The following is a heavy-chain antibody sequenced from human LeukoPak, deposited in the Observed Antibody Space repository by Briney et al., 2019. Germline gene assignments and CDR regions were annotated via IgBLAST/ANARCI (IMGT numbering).Heavy chain of an antibody. CDR1: GFTFSSYS. V-gene: IGHV3-21*04. Sequence: GGSLRLSCAASGFTFSSYSMNWVRQAPGKGLEWVSSISSSSSYIYYADSVKGRFTISRDNAKNSLYLQMNSLRAEDTAVYYCAKARYSSTRAPFDYWGQGTLVTVSS. J-gene: IGHJ4*02. CDR2: ISSSSSYI. D-gene: IGHD6-13*01. CDR3: AKARYSSTRAPFDY.